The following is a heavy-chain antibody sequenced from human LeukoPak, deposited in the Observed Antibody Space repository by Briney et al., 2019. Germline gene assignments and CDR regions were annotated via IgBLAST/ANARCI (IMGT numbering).Heavy chain of an antibody. V-gene: IGHV3-48*01. Sequence: GGSLRLSCAASGFTFSSYGMHWVRQAPGKGLEWVSYISSSSSTIYYADSVKGRFTISRDNAKNSLYLQMNSLRAEDTAVYYCARDGRSNYGLPFDYWGQGTLVTVSS. D-gene: IGHD4-11*01. CDR2: ISSSSSTI. J-gene: IGHJ4*02. CDR3: ARDGRSNYGLPFDY. CDR1: GFTFSSYG.